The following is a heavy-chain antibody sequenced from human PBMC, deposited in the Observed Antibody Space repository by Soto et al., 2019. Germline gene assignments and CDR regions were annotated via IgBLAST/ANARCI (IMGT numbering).Heavy chain of an antibody. CDR2: MSGSGGSI. CDR1: GFTFRSYA. J-gene: IGHJ6*02. D-gene: IGHD5-18*01. V-gene: IGHV3-23*01. CDR3: ATSPPGFSYDVYGMDV. Sequence: PGESLKISCAASGFTFRSYAMNWVRQAPGKGLEWVSAMSGSGGSIYYADSVKGRFTISRDNSKNTLFLQMNSLRVEDTAVYHCATSPPGFSYDVYGMDVWGQGTTVTVSS.